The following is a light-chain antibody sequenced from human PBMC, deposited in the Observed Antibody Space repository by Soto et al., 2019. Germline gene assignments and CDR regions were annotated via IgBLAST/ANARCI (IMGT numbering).Light chain of an antibody. CDR2: DVS. J-gene: IGLJ1*01. CDR1: SSDVGGYNF. Sequence: QSVLTQPASVSGSPGQSITISCTGTSSDVGGYNFVSWYQQHPGKAPKLLIYDVSDRPSGASHRFSGSKSGNTASLTISGLQAEDEADYYCSSYTISSTYVFGTGTKVTVL. V-gene: IGLV2-14*01. CDR3: SSYTISSTYV.